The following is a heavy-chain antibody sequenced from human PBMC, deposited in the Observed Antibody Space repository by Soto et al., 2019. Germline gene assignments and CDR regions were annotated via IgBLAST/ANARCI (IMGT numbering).Heavy chain of an antibody. Sequence: PSETLSLTCAVSGYSISNGYYWAWIRQPPGKGLEWIGSLYSGTIYYNPSLESRVFISGDMSKNHFSLKLSSVTATDTAVYYCAKEARECSSATCYVDFWGQGTPVTVSS. J-gene: IGHJ4*02. V-gene: IGHV4-38-2*02. D-gene: IGHD2-2*01. CDR2: LYSGTI. CDR3: AKEARECSSATCYVDF. CDR1: GYSISNGYY.